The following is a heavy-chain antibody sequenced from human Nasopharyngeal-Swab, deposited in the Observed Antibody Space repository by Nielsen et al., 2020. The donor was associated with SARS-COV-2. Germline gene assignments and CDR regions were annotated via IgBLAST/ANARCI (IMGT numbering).Heavy chain of an antibody. CDR1: GFTFSSYW. J-gene: IGHJ4*02. D-gene: IGHD5-12*01. V-gene: IGHV3-7*01. CDR2: IKQDGSEK. CDR3: AREGPDSGYVDPHFDY. Sequence: GGSLRLSCAASGFTFSSYWMSWVRQAPGKGLEWVANIKQDGSEKYYVDSVKGRFTTSRDNAKNSLYLQMNSLRAEDTAVYYCAREGPDSGYVDPHFDYWGQGTLVTVSS.